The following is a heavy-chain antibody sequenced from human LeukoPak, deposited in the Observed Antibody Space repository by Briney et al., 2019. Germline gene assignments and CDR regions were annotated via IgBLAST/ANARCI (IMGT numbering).Heavy chain of an antibody. CDR3: ARVYSSNLYYFDY. CDR1: GGSISSSNW. D-gene: IGHD6-13*01. J-gene: IGHJ4*02. V-gene: IGHV4-4*02. Sequence: SETLSLTCAVSGGSISSSNWWSWVRQPPGKGLERIGEIYHSGSTNYNPSLKSRVTISVDKSKNQFSLKLSSVTAAGTAVYYCARVYSSNLYYFDYWGQGTLVTVSS. CDR2: IYHSGST.